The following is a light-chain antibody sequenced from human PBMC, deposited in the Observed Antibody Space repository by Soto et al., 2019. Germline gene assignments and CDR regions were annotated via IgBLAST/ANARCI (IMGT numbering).Light chain of an antibody. V-gene: IGLV4-69*01. J-gene: IGLJ3*02. Sequence: QPVLTQSPSASASLGASVKLTCTLSSGHISYAIAWHQQQPEKGPRYLMKLNSDGRHSKGDGIPDRFSGSSSGAERYLTISSLQSEDEADYYCQTWVTGIWVFGGGTKLTVL. CDR2: LNSDGRH. CDR1: SGHISYA. CDR3: QTWVTGIWV.